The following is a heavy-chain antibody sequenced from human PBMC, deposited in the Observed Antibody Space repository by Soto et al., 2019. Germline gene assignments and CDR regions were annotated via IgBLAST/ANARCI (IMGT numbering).Heavy chain of an antibody. V-gene: IGHV4-59*01. CDR3: ARGRGGTYDAFDI. J-gene: IGHJ3*02. D-gene: IGHD1-26*01. CDR1: GGSISSYF. Sequence: SQTLSLTCTVSGGSISSYFWSWIRQPPGEGLEWIGYIFYSGTTNYSPSLKSRVTMSLGTAKNQFSLNLTSVTAADTAGYYCARGRGGTYDAFDIWGQGTMVTV. CDR2: IFYSGTT.